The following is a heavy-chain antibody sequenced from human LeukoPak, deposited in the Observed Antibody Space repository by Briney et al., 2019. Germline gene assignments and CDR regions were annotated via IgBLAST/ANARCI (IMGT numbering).Heavy chain of an antibody. CDR2: IYYSGST. V-gene: IGHV4-39*01. CDR1: GGSISSSSYY. CDR3: VGQQLDYYYYGMDV. D-gene: IGHD6-13*01. J-gene: IGHJ6*02. Sequence: PSETLSLTCAVSGGSISSSSYYWGWIRQPPGKGLEWIGSIYYSGSTYYNPSLKSRVTISVDTSKNQFSLKLSSVTAADTAVYYCVGQQLDYYYYGMDVWGQGTTVTVSS.